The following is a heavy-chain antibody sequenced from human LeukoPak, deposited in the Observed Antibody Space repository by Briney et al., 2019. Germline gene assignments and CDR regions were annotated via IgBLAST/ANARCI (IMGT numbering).Heavy chain of an antibody. D-gene: IGHD2-2*01. CDR2: VSRSSSDT. V-gene: IGHV3-21*01. Sequence: PGGSLRLSCAASGFTFSGFGMNWVRQAPGKGLVWVSSVSRSSSDTYYADSVKGRFTISRDNAKNSLYLQMNSLRAEDTAVYYCVRHGPAAHQTHTFDYWGQGTLVTVSS. CDR1: GFTFSGFG. CDR3: VRHGPAAHQTHTFDY. J-gene: IGHJ4*02.